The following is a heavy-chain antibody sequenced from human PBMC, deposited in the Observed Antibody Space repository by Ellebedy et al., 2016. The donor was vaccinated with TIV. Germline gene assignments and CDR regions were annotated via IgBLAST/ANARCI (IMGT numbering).Heavy chain of an antibody. CDR1: GFALNNYV. CDR3: AREGFTSGRAGTFDL. CDR2: ISKDGNIQ. D-gene: IGHD6-19*01. Sequence: PGGSLRLSCAASGFALNNYVMHWVRQAPGKGLEWVAGISKDGNIQHYPDSVKGRFSISRDNAKDTLAFKMNSLSDDDTFGYYCAREGFTSGRAGTFDLWGQGTTVTVS. V-gene: IGHV3-30*14. J-gene: IGHJ3*01.